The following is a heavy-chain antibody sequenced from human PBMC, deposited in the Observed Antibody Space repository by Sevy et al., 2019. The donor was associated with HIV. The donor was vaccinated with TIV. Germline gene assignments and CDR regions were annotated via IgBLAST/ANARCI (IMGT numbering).Heavy chain of an antibody. CDR2: ISYDGSNT. D-gene: IGHD3-22*01. CDR1: GFTFSTYA. J-gene: IGHJ4*02. V-gene: IGHV3-30*04. CDR3: ARDGGYDSRGYDLSNY. Sequence: GGSLRLSCAASGFTFSTYAMHWVRQAPGKGLEWVAVISYDGSNTYYADSVKGRFTISRDSSKNTLYLQMNSRRAEDPAVYFCARDGGYDSRGYDLSNYWGQGTLVTVSS.